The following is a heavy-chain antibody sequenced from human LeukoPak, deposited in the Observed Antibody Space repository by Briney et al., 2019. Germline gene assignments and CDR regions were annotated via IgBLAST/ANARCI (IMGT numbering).Heavy chain of an antibody. V-gene: IGHV6-1*01. Sequence: SQTLSLTCAISGDSVSSNSAGWNWIRQSPSRGLEWLGRTYYRSKWYNDYAVSVKSRITINPDTSKNQFSLQLNSVTPKDTAVYYCAREEDLSGFYDWFDPWGQGTLVTVSS. CDR1: GDSVSSNSAG. CDR3: AREEDLSGFYDWFDP. J-gene: IGHJ5*02. CDR2: TYYRSKWYN. D-gene: IGHD3-9*01.